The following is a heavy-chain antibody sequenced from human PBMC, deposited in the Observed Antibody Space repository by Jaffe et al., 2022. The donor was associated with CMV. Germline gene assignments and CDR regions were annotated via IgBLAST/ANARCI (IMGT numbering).Heavy chain of an antibody. CDR2: SRHKASGYIT. CDR1: GFTLSDHF. J-gene: IGHJ6*02. CDR3: GRAAFLHGLDV. Sequence: EVQLVESGGGLVQPGGSLRLSCVASGFTLSDHFMDWVRQAPGKGLEWVGRSRHKASGYITEFAASVKGRFTISRDESNNSLDLQMDSLKTEDTAVYYCGRAAFLHGLDVWGQGTTVTVS. V-gene: IGHV3-72*01.